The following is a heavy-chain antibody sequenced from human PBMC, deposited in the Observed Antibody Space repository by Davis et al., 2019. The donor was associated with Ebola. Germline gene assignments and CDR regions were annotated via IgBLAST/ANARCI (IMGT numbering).Heavy chain of an antibody. CDR2: ISYDGSDK. CDR1: GFTFSSYG. CDR3: AKGRDCTNGICYSDY. J-gene: IGHJ4*02. V-gene: IGHV3-30*18. Sequence: GESLKISCAAPGFTFSSYGMHWVRQAPGKGLEWVAVISYDGSDKYYVDSVKGRFTISRDNSRDTLYLQMNSLRAEDTAVYYCAKGRDCTNGICYSDYWGQGTLVTVSS. D-gene: IGHD2-8*01.